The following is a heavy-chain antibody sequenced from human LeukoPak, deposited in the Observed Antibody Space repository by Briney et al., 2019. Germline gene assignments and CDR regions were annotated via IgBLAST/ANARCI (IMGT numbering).Heavy chain of an antibody. D-gene: IGHD3-16*01. J-gene: IGHJ4*02. V-gene: IGHV4-59*08. Sequence: PSETLSLTCTVSGGSISSYYWSWIRQPPGKGLEWIGYIYYSGSTSGSTNYNPSLRSRVTISVDTSKNQFSLKLSSVTAADTAVYYCARSFMINLWGSFYFDYWGQGTLVTASS. CDR1: GGSISSYY. CDR2: IYYSGSTSGST. CDR3: ARSFMINLWGSFYFDY.